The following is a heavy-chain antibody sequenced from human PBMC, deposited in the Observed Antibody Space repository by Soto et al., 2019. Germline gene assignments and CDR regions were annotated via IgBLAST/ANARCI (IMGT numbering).Heavy chain of an antibody. J-gene: IGHJ3*02. CDR3: AKFLAATWLRYCCGDCYSDAFDI. Sequence: GGSLRISCAASGFTFSSYAMSWVRQAQGKGLEWVSAISGSGGSTYYADSGKGRFTISRDNSKNTLYLQMNSLRAEDTAVYYCAKFLAATWLRYCCGDCYSDAFDIWGQGTMVTVSS. V-gene: IGHV3-23*01. CDR2: ISGSGGST. D-gene: IGHD2-21*02. CDR1: GFTFSSYA.